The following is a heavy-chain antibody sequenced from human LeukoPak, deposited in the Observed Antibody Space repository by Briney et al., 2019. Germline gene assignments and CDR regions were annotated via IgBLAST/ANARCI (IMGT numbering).Heavy chain of an antibody. J-gene: IGHJ4*02. V-gene: IGHV5-51*01. CDR1: GYSFTNHW. D-gene: IGHD3-22*01. CDR3: ARHPSDSSGYLDY. Sequence: GESLKISCKGSGYSFTNHWIGWVRQMPGKGPEWMGIIYPGDSDTTYSPSFQGQVTMSVDKSISTAYLQWSSLKASDTAMYYCARHPSDSSGYLDYWGQGTLVTVSS. CDR2: IYPGDSDT.